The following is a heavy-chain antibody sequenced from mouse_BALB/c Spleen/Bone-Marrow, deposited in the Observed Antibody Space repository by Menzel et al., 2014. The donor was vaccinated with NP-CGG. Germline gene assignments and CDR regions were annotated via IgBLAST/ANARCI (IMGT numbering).Heavy chain of an antibody. Sequence: EVMLVESGGGLVQPGGSLKLSCAASGFTFSSYTMSWVRQTPGKRLEWVAYISNGGGSTYYPDTVKGRFTISRDNAKNTLYLQMSSLKSEDTAMYYCARPLYYDYDGFAYWSQGTLVTVSA. V-gene: IGHV5-12-2*01. CDR2: ISNGGGST. CDR3: ARPLYYDYDGFAY. J-gene: IGHJ3*01. CDR1: GFTFSSYT. D-gene: IGHD2-4*01.